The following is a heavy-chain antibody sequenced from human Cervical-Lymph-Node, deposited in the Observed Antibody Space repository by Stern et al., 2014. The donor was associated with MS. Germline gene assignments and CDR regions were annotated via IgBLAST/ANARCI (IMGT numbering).Heavy chain of an antibody. D-gene: IGHD3-3*01. CDR2: VSYDGSNN. J-gene: IGHJ6*02. CDR3: AKEGVFLEWFPYYYGLDV. V-gene: IGHV3-30*18. CDR1: GFTFSSYG. Sequence: VQLVQSGGGVVQPGRSLRLSCAASGFTFSSYGMHWVRPAPGKGLAWVAGVSYDGSNNNYADSVKGRFTLCRDNSKQPLDIEMNSLRAEATAVYYWAKEGVFLEWFPYYYGLDVWGQGPTV.